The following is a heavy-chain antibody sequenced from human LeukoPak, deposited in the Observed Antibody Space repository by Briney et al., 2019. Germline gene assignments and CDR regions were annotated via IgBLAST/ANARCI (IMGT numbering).Heavy chain of an antibody. D-gene: IGHD6-13*01. CDR2: ISYDGSNK. CDR1: GFTFSSFA. J-gene: IGHJ4*02. V-gene: IGHV3-30*04. Sequence: GGSLRLSCEASGFTFSSFAMHWVRQAPGKGLEWVAVISYDGSNKYYADSVKGRFTLSRDNSKNTLYLQMNSLRADDTAVYYCARDDRGVAAAGFFDYWGQGTLVTVSS. CDR3: ARDDRGVAAAGFFDY.